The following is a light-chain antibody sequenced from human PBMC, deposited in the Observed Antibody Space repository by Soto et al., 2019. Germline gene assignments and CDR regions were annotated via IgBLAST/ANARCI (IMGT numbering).Light chain of an antibody. Sequence: EIVLTQSPGTLSLSPGERATLSCRASQSVSNYLAWYQQKPGQAPRLLIYAASNRATGIPARFSGSGSGTDFTLTISSLEPDDFATYYCQQAGTFPWTFGRGTKVEIK. CDR3: QQAGTFPWT. CDR2: AAS. V-gene: IGKV3-11*01. J-gene: IGKJ1*01. CDR1: QSVSNY.